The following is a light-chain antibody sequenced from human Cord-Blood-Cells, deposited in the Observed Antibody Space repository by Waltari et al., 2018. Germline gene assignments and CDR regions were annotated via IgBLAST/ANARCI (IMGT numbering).Light chain of an antibody. Sequence: SYELTQPPSVSVSPGQTASITCSGDKLGDKYACWYQQKPGQSPVLVIYQDSKRPSGIPARFAGSNSGNTATLTISGTQAMDEADYYCQAWDSSFYVFGTGTKVTVL. J-gene: IGLJ1*01. CDR1: KLGDKY. CDR3: QAWDSSFYV. V-gene: IGLV3-1*01. CDR2: QDS.